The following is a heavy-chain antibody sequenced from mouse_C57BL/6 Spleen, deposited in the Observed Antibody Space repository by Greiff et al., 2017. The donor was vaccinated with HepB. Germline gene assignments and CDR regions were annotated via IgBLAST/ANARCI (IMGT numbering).Heavy chain of an antibody. CDR1: GFSFNTYA. Sequence: EVQGVESGGGLVQPKGSLKLSCAASGFSFNTYAMNWVRQAPGKGLEWVARIRSKSNNSATYYADSVKDRFTISRDDSESRLYLKMNNLKTEGTTMYYCVRHSVTTSHYYAMDYGGQGTSVTVSS. V-gene: IGHV10-1*01. CDR2: IRSKSNNSAT. J-gene: IGHJ4*01. D-gene: IGHD1-1*01. CDR3: VRHSVTTSHYYAMDY.